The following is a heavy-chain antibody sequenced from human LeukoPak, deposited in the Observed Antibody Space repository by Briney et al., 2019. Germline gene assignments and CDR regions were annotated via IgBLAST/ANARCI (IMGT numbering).Heavy chain of an antibody. Sequence: GRSLRLSCAASGFTFSSYGMHWVRQAPGKGLEWVAVISYDGSNKYYADSVKGRFTISRDNSKNTLYLQMNSLRAEDTAVYYCARDAVDTANAVWGQGTTVTVSS. CDR3: ARDAVDTANAV. V-gene: IGHV3-30*03. D-gene: IGHD5-18*01. J-gene: IGHJ6*02. CDR2: ISYDGSNK. CDR1: GFTFSSYG.